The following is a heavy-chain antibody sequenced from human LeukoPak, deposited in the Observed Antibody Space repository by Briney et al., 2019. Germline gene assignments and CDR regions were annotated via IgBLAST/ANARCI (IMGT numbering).Heavy chain of an antibody. V-gene: IGHV5-51*01. CDR1: GYRFTDYW. J-gene: IGHJ6*02. CDR3: ARGAAGTTQDYYYFGLDV. CDR2: IYPGDSDT. D-gene: IGHD1-7*01. Sequence: GESLKISCKGSGYRFTDYWIGWVRQMPGKGLEWMGIIYPGDSDTRYSPSFQGQVTISADKSINTAHLQWSSLKASDTAMYYCARGAAGTTQDYYYFGLDVWGQGTTVRVSS.